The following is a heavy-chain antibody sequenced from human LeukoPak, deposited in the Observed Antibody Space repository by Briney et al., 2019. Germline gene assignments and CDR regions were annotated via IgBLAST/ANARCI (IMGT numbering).Heavy chain of an antibody. CDR1: GFTFSSYW. CDR2: IKSDGSN. CDR3: ARGAWTAYYFDY. D-gene: IGHD3/OR15-3a*01. V-gene: IGHV3-74*01. J-gene: IGHJ4*02. Sequence: PGGSLRLSYEASGFTFSSYWMHWVRHAPGKGLVWVSRIKSDGSNYYADSVKGRFTISRDNAKNTLYLQMNSLRAEDTAVYYCARGAWTAYYFDYWGQGTLVTVSS.